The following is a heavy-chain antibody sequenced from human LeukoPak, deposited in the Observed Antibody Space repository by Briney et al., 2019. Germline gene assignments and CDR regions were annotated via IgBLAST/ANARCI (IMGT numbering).Heavy chain of an antibody. CDR1: GGSISSYY. Sequence: PSETLSLTCTVSGGSISSYYWSWIRQPPGKGLEWIGYIYYSGSTNYNPSLKSRVTMSVDTSRNQFSLELSSVTAADSAVYYCARLTYYYDSSNYIFDCWGQGTLVTVSS. CDR3: ARLTYYYDSSNYIFDC. V-gene: IGHV4-59*08. CDR2: IYYSGST. D-gene: IGHD3-22*01. J-gene: IGHJ4*02.